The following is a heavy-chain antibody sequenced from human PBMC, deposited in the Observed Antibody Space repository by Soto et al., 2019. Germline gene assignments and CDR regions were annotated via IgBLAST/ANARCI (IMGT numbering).Heavy chain of an antibody. CDR1: GFTFSYYY. Sequence: QVQLVASGGGSLRPGGSLRLSCAASGFTFSYYYMTWIRQAPGKGLEWVTYMTGSSAYTNYAVSGKGRSTISRDNVKNPLSQQMRSLRGEDTAVYYCASEYCYGIDVWGQADTVSFSS. CDR3: ASEYCYGIDV. J-gene: IGHJ6*02. V-gene: IGHV3-11*05. CDR2: MTGSSAYT.